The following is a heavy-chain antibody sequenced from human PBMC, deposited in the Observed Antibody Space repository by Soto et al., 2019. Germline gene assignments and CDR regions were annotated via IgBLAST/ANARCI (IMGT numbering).Heavy chain of an antibody. D-gene: IGHD3-16*01. V-gene: IGHV4-59*01. Sequence: PSETLSLTCTVSGVSISSYYWIWIRQSPGKGLEWIGYIYYSGSTNYNPSLKSRVTISVDTSKNQFSLKLSSVTAADTAVYYCARRYGGNFDYWGQGTLVTVSS. CDR1: GVSISSYY. J-gene: IGHJ4*02. CDR2: IYYSGST. CDR3: ARRYGGNFDY.